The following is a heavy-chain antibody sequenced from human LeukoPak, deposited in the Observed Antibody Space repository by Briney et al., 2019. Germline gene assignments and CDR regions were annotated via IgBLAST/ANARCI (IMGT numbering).Heavy chain of an antibody. CDR3: ARDESGYFDS. CDR2: LWYDGSNK. CDR1: GFTFSLYG. V-gene: IGHV3-33*01. Sequence: SGGSLRLSCVASGFTFSLYGMHWVREAPGNGLVWVANLWYDGSNKYYGDSVKCRFTISRDNAKNTLFLQMNSLRAEDTAVYYCARDESGYFDSWGQGTLVTVST. J-gene: IGHJ4*02.